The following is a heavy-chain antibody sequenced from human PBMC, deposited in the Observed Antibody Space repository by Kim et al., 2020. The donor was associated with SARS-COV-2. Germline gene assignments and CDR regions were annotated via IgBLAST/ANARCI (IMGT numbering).Heavy chain of an antibody. J-gene: IGHJ6*02. V-gene: IGHV1-3*01. Sequence: QKFQGRVTITRDTSASTAYMELSSLRSEDTAVYYCAREGGYEYYYYGMDVWGQGTTVTVSS. CDR3: AREGGYEYYYYGMDV. D-gene: IGHD5-12*01.